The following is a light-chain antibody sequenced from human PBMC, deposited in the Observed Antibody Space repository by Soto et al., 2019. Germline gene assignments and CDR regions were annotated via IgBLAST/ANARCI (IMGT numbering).Light chain of an antibody. J-gene: IGKJ1*01. Sequence: ENVLTQSPDTLSLSPGERATLSCRASQSVSSSYLAWYQQKPGQAPRLLIFGASIRATGIPDRFSGSGSGTDFTLTIRRLEPEDLAVYYCKQYGSAPQTFGQGTKSDIK. CDR1: QSVSSSY. V-gene: IGKV3-20*01. CDR3: KQYGSAPQT. CDR2: GAS.